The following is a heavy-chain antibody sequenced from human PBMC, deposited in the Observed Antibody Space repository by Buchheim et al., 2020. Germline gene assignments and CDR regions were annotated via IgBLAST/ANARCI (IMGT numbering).Heavy chain of an antibody. CDR1: GYSFTSYW. J-gene: IGHJ6*02. Sequence: EVQLVQSGAEVKKPGESLRISCKGSGYSFTSYWISWVRQMPGKGLEWMGRIDPSDSYTNYSPSFQGHVTISADKSISTAYPQWSSLKASDTAMYYCATHPLVRGVIIGDYYYYGMDVWGQGTT. D-gene: IGHD3-10*01. V-gene: IGHV5-10-1*01. CDR2: IDPSDSYT. CDR3: ATHPLVRGVIIGDYYYYGMDV.